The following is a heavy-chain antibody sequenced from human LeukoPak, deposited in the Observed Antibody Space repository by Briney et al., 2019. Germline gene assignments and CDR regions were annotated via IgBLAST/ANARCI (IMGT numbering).Heavy chain of an antibody. CDR1: GGSISSSSYF. D-gene: IGHD5-18*01. J-gene: IGHJ4*02. CDR3: ARDGYTYGSFDY. Sequence: KPSETLSLTCSVSGGSISSSSYFWGWIRQPPGKGLEWIVSIYYSGSTYSNPSLKSRFTISVDTSKSQFSLKLSSVTAADTAVYYCARDGYTYGSFDYWGQGTLVTVSS. V-gene: IGHV4-39*01. CDR2: IYYSGST.